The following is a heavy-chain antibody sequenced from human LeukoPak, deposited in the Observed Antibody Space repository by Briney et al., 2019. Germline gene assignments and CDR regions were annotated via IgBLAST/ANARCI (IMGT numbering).Heavy chain of an antibody. CDR2: IIHIFGAA. Sequence: SVTVSCKASVGTLSNYAMIWVRQPPGQGLAWMGGIIHIFGAANYAQKFQGRVTITADESTSTAYMELSSLRSEDTAVYYCARAHVDTAMPNVDTARYYFDYWGQGTLVTVSS. CDR1: VGTLSNYA. V-gene: IGHV1-69*01. CDR3: ARAHVDTAMPNVDTARYYFDY. D-gene: IGHD5-18*01. J-gene: IGHJ4*02.